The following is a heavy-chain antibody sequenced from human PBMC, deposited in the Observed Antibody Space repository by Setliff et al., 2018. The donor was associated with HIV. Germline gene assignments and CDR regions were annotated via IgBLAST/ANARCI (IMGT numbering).Heavy chain of an antibody. CDR3: AKSSPSIGYITDC. V-gene: IGHV4-61*10. Sequence: SETLSLTCTVSGGSISSGIYFWTWVRQPAGKGLEWIGHVYASGSTKHNPSLNSRGTISIDTSKNELSLKLTSVTTADTAVYFCAKSSPSIGYITDCWGQGAPVTVSS. D-gene: IGHD5-12*01. CDR2: VYASGST. CDR1: GGSISSGIYF. J-gene: IGHJ4*02.